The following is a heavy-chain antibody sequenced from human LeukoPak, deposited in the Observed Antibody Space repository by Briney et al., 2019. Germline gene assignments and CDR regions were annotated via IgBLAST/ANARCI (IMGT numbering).Heavy chain of an antibody. D-gene: IGHD2-21*01. CDR3: AKAPVTSCRGAYCYPFDS. CDR1: GFTVSSNS. J-gene: IGHJ4*02. V-gene: IGHV3-21*04. CDR2: ISSSSSYI. Sequence: PGGSLRLSCTVSGFTVSSNSMSWVRQAPGKGLEWVSSISSSSSYIYYTDSVKGRFTISRDNAKNSLYLQMNSLRAEDAAVYFCAKAPVTSCRGAYCYPFDSWGQGTLVTVSS.